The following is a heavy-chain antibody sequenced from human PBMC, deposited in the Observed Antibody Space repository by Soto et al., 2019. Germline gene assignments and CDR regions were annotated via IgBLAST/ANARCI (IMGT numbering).Heavy chain of an antibody. V-gene: IGHV1-2*02. CDR3: ARLMDSSHSGCSSHSGFDM. D-gene: IGHD3-9*01. Sequence: VSSVKVSCKASGYTFTDYFIHWVRQAPGQGLEWIGWINPYSGGADLSQKFQGSVTMTRDTSISTAYMEVSSLRSDDTAVFYCARLMDSSHSGCSSHSGFDMWGQGTLVTVS. J-gene: IGHJ3*02. CDR2: INPYSGGA. CDR1: GYTFTDYF.